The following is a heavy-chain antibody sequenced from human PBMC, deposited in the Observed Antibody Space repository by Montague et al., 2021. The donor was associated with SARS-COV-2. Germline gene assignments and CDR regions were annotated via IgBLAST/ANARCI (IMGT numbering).Heavy chain of an antibody. V-gene: IGHV4-34*01. D-gene: IGHD2-2*01. CDR1: GGSFSGYY. J-gene: IGHJ6*02. CDR2: INHSGST. CDR3: ARVRAVPAAMRIFSLGRSYYGMDV. Sequence: SETLSLTCAVYGGSFSGYYWSWIRQPPGEGLEWIGEINHSGSTNYNPSLKSRVTISVDTSKNQFSLKLSSVTAADTAVYYCARVRAVPAAMRIFSLGRSYYGMDVWGQGTTVTVSS.